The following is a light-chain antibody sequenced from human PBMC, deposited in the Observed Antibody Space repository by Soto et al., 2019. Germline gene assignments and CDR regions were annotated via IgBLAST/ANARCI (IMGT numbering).Light chain of an antibody. J-gene: IGKJ4*01. V-gene: IGKV1-12*01. CDR2: SAS. CDR1: QDINKW. CDR3: QQANTVALT. Sequence: DIPMTQSPSSVSASVGDRVTITCRASQDINKWLAWYQQKPGTAPKLLIYSASSLYTGVTSRFSGRGSGTDFTLTISSLQPEDFATYYCQQANTVALTFGGGTKVDI.